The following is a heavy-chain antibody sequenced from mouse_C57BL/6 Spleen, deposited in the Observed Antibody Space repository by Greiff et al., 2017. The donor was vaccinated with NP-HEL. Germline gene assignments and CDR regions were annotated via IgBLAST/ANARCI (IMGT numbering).Heavy chain of an antibody. Sequence: VQGVESGAELAKPGASVKLSCKASGYTFTSYWMHWVKQRPGQGLEWIGYINPSSGYTKYNQKFKDKATLTADKSSSTAYMQLSSLTYEDSAVYYCARWRIYYGNQRGYFDVWGTGTTVTVSS. CDR1: GYTFTSYW. CDR2: INPSSGYT. V-gene: IGHV1-7*01. CDR3: ARWRIYYGNQRGYFDV. D-gene: IGHD2-1*01. J-gene: IGHJ1*03.